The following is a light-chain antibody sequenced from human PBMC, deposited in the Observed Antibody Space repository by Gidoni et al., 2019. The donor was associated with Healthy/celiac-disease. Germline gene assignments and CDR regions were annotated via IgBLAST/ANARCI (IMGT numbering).Light chain of an antibody. J-gene: IGLJ2*01. CDR1: SSDVGGYNH. CDR2: DVS. CDR3: CSYAGSYTGV. Sequence: QSALTQPRSVSGSPGQSVTISCPGTSSDVGGYNHVSWYQQHPGKAPKLMIYDVSKRPSGVPDRFSGSKSGNTASLTISGLQAEDEADYYCCSYAGSYTGVFGGGTKLTVL. V-gene: IGLV2-11*01.